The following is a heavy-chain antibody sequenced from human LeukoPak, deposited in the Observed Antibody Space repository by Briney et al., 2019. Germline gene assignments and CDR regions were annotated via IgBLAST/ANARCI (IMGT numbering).Heavy chain of an antibody. J-gene: IGHJ4*02. V-gene: IGHV4-4*07. Sequence: SETLSLTCTVSGGSISSYYWSWIRQPAGKGLELIGRIYTSGSNYNPSLKSRVTMSVDTSKNQFSLKLSSVTAADTAVYYCARLQVGPTTHFNYWGQGTLVTVSS. CDR2: IYTSGS. CDR1: GGSISSYY. D-gene: IGHD1-26*01. CDR3: ARLQVGPTTHFNY.